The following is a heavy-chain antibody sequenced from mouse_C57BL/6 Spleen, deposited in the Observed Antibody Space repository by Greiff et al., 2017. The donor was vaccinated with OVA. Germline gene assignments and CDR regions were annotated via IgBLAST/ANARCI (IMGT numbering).Heavy chain of an antibody. Sequence: DVQLVESEGGLVQPGSSMKLSCTASGFTFSDYYMAWVRQVPEKGLEWVANINYDGSSTYYLDSLKSRFIISRDNAKNILYLQMSSLKSEDTATYYCARELEGYFDVWGTGTTVTVSS. CDR2: INYDGSST. V-gene: IGHV5-16*01. CDR3: ARELEGYFDV. J-gene: IGHJ1*03. D-gene: IGHD4-1*01. CDR1: GFTFSDYY.